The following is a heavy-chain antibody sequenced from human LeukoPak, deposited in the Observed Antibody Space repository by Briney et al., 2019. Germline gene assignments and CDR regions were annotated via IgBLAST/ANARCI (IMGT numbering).Heavy chain of an antibody. CDR3: ARSGRMATITYYFDY. Sequence: ASVKVSCKASGGTFSSYAIGWVRQAPGQGLEWMGGIIPIFGTANYAQKFQGRVTITTDESTSTAYMELSSLRSEDTAVYYCARSGRMATITYYFDYWGQGTLVTVSS. CDR1: GGTFSSYA. V-gene: IGHV1-69*05. J-gene: IGHJ4*02. CDR2: IIPIFGTA. D-gene: IGHD5-24*01.